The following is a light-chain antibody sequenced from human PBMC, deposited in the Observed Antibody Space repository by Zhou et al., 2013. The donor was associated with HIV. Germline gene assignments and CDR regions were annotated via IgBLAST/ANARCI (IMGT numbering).Light chain of an antibody. CDR3: QQRSNWPIT. Sequence: EIVLTQSPVTLSVSPGARATLSCRASQSVDTYLAWYQQRPGQAPRLLIYGASNRATGIPARFSGSGSGTDFTLTISSLEPEDFAVYYCQQRSNWPITFGQGTRLEIK. CDR2: GAS. V-gene: IGKV3-11*01. J-gene: IGKJ5*01. CDR1: QSVDTY.